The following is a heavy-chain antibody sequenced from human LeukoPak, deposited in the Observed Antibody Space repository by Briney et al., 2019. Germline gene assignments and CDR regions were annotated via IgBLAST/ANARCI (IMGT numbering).Heavy chain of an antibody. D-gene: IGHD1-26*01. V-gene: IGHV5-51*01. J-gene: IGHJ4*02. Sequence: GESLKISCKGFGYSFTSYWIGWVRQMPGKGLEWMGIIYPSDSDTRYSPSFQGQVTISADKSIKTAYLQWSSLKASDTAMYYCARPLQGIVGATGFDYWGQGTLVTVSS. CDR3: ARPLQGIVGATGFDY. CDR2: IYPSDSDT. CDR1: GYSFTSYW.